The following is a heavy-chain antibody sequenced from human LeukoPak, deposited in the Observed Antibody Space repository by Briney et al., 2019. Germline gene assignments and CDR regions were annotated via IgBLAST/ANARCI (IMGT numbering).Heavy chain of an antibody. Sequence: GGSLRLSCAASGFTLSSYSMNWVRQAPGKGLEWVSYISSRSTTIYYADSVKGRFTISRDNAKNSLYLQMNSLRDEDPAVYYCAKRGHYSINWYHYFDYWGQGTLVTVSS. J-gene: IGHJ4*02. V-gene: IGHV3-48*02. CDR1: GFTLSSYS. CDR3: AKRGHYSINWYHYFDY. D-gene: IGHD6-13*01. CDR2: ISSRSTTI.